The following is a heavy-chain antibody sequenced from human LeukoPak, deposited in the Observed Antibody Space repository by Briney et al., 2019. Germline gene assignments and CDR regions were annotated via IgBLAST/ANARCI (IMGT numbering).Heavy chain of an antibody. D-gene: IGHD6-19*01. CDR2: IYYSGST. V-gene: IGHV4-59*08. CDR3: ARLSIAVAGTRGVYFDY. CDR1: GGSISSYY. Sequence: PSETLSLTCTVSGGSISSYYWSWIRQPPGKGLEWIGYIYYSGSTNYNPSLKSRVTISVDTSKNQFSLKLSSVTAADTAVYYRARLSIAVAGTRGVYFDYWGQGTLVTVSS. J-gene: IGHJ4*02.